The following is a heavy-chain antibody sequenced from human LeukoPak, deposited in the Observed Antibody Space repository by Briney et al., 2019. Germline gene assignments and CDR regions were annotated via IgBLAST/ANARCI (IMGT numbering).Heavy chain of an antibody. Sequence: PGGSLRLSCAASGFTFSSSGMSWVRQAPGKGLEWVSGITGGNTYYVDPVKGRFTTSRDNSRNTLYLQMTSLRAEDTAVYYCARGTTNLDYWGQGTLVTVSS. D-gene: IGHD1-14*01. V-gene: IGHV3-23*01. CDR3: ARGTTNLDY. CDR1: GFTFSSSG. J-gene: IGHJ4*02. CDR2: ITGGNT.